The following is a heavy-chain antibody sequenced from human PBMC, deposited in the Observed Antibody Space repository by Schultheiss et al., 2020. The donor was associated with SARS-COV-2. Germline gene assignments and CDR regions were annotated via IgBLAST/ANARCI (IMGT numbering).Heavy chain of an antibody. V-gene: IGHV3-7*01. Sequence: GGSLRLSCAASGFTFSSYWMSWVRQAPGKGLEWVANIKQDGSEKYYVDSVKGRFTISRDNAKNSLYLQMNSLRAEDTAVYYCARDFYRSAFWSGYYSMSYYYGMDVWGQGTTVTVSS. D-gene: IGHD3-3*01. CDR2: IKQDGSEK. J-gene: IGHJ6*02. CDR1: GFTFSSYW. CDR3: ARDFYRSAFWSGYYSMSYYYGMDV.